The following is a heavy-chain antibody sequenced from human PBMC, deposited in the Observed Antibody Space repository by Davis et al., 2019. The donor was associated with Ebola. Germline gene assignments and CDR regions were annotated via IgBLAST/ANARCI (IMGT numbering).Heavy chain of an antibody. CDR2: IYHSGST. D-gene: IGHD6-19*01. J-gene: IGHJ5*02. CDR3: ARDQQWLALGWFDP. CDR1: GGSISSSNW. Sequence: GSLRLSCAVSGGSISSSNWWSWVRQPPGKGLEWIGEIYHSGSTNYNPSLKSRVTISVDKSKNQFSLKLSSVTAADTAVYYCARDQQWLALGWFDPWGQGTLVTVSS. V-gene: IGHV4-4*02.